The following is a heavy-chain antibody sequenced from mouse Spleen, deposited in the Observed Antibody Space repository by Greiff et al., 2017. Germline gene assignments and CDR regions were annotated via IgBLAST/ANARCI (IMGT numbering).Heavy chain of an antibody. V-gene: IGHV1-54*01. CDR2: INPGSGGT. CDR1: GYAFTNYL. D-gene: IGHD2-5*01. CDR3: ARSGDSNSPFDY. Sequence: QVQLKESGAELVRPGTSVKVSCKASGYAFTNYLIEWVKQRPGQGLEWIGVINPGSGGTNYNEKFKGKATLTADKSSSTAYMQLSSLTSEDSAVYFCARSGDSNSPFDYWGQGTTLTVSS. J-gene: IGHJ2*01.